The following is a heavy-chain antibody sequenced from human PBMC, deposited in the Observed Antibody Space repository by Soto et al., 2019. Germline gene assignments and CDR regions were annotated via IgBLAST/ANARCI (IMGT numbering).Heavy chain of an antibody. V-gene: IGHV3-23*01. Sequence: GGSLRVSCAASGFTFGNYAMSWVRQAPGKGLEWVSGISGSGGSTYYTASVKGQFTISRDNSKNTMYLQRTSLRAEDTAVYYCAKVAGYCSGGSFYGYFDYGAQGTLVTVYS. D-gene: IGHD2-15*01. CDR2: ISGSGGST. J-gene: IGHJ4*02. CDR1: GFTFGNYA. CDR3: AKVAGYCSGGSFYGYFDY.